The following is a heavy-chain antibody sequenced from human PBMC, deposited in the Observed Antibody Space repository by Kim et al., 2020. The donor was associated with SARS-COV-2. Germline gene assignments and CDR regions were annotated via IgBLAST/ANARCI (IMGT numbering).Heavy chain of an antibody. D-gene: IGHD6-13*01. J-gene: IGHJ3*02. V-gene: IGHV3-66*01. Sequence: DPVKGRFSISRDNYKNTLYLQMNSLRVEDTAVYYCAREGNSSTWDDAFDIWGQGTMVTVSS. CDR3: AREGNSSTWDDAFDI.